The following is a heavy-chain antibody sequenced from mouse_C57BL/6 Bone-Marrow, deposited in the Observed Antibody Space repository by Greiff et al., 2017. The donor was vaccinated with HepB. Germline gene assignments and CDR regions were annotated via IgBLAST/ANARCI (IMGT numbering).Heavy chain of an antibody. J-gene: IGHJ4*01. CDR3: ARVGTTVVARDYAMDY. D-gene: IGHD1-1*01. Sequence: ESGPGLVKPSQSLSLTCSVTGYSITSGYYWNWIRQFPGNKLEWMGYISYDGSNNYNPSLKNRISITRDTSKNQFFLKLNSVTTEDTATYYCARVGTTVVARDYAMDYWGQGTSVTVSS. CDR1: GYSITSGYY. V-gene: IGHV3-6*01. CDR2: ISYDGSN.